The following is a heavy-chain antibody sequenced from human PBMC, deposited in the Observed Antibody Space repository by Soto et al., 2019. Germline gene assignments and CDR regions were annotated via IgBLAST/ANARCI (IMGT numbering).Heavy chain of an antibody. CDR2: ISYDGSNK. D-gene: IGHD4-4*01. CDR1: EFTFSSYG. V-gene: IGHV3-30*18. CDR3: SKDSGEDYILGDGDAFDI. J-gene: IGHJ3*02. Sequence: GGSLRLSCAASEFTFSSYGMHWVRQAPGKGLEWVAVISYDGSNKYYADSVKGRFTISRDNSKNTLYLQMNSLRAEDTAVFYCSKDSGEDYILGDGDAFDIWGQGTMVTVSS.